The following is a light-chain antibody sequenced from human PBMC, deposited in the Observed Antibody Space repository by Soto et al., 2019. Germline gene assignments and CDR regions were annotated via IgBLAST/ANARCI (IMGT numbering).Light chain of an antibody. V-gene: IGKV3-11*01. CDR3: QQRSNWPPVIT. Sequence: EIVLTQSQATLSLSPGERATLSCRASQSFSSYLAWYQQKPGQAPRLLIYDASKRATGIPARFSGRGSGTDFPLTISSLEPEDFAVYYCQQRSNWPPVITFGQGTRLEIK. CDR2: DAS. CDR1: QSFSSY. J-gene: IGKJ5*01.